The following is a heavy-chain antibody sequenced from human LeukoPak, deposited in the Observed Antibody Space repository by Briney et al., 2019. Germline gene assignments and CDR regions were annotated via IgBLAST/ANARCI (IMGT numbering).Heavy chain of an antibody. J-gene: IGHJ4*02. CDR1: GGSFSGYY. CDR2: INHSGST. Sequence: TSETLSLTCAVYGGSFSGYYWSWIRQPPGKGLEWIGEINHSGSTNYNPSLKSRVTISVDTSKNQFSLKLSSVTAADTAVYYCASRAAYDILTRERQVGGKSFDYWGQGTLVTVSS. D-gene: IGHD3-9*01. CDR3: ASRAAYDILTRERQVGGKSFDY. V-gene: IGHV4-34*01.